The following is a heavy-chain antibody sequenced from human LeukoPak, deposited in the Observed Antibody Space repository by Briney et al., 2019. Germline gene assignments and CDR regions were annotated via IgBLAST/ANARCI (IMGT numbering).Heavy chain of an antibody. Sequence: GGSLRLSCTPSGFTFSSYGFHWVRHTPGKRLEWVAFISYDGNNKYYADSVKGRFTISRDNSKSTLFLQMNSLRAEDTAVYYCARDSTPDGMDVWGQGTTVTVSS. J-gene: IGHJ6*02. V-gene: IGHV3-33*01. CDR2: ISYDGNNK. CDR1: GFTFSSYG. D-gene: IGHD2/OR15-2a*01. CDR3: ARDSTPDGMDV.